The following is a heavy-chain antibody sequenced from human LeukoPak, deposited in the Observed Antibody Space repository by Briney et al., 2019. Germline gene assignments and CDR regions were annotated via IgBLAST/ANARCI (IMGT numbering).Heavy chain of an antibody. J-gene: IGHJ4*02. D-gene: IGHD4-23*01. CDR1: GGSFSGYY. Sequence: SETLSLTCAVYGGSFSGYYWSWIRQPPGKGLEWIGEINHSGSTNYNPSLKSRVTISVDTSKNQFSLKLSSVTAADTAAYYCARGGNSAFDYWGQGTLVTVSS. CDR2: INHSGST. V-gene: IGHV4-34*01. CDR3: ARGGNSAFDY.